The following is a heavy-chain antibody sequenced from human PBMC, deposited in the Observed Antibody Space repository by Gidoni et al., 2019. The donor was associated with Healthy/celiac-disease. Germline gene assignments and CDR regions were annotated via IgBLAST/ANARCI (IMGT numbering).Heavy chain of an antibody. CDR2: IYPGDSDT. Sequence: EVQLVQSGAEVKKPGESRKLSCKGSGYSFTSYWNGWVRQMPGKGLGWMGIIYPGDSDTRYSPSFQGQVTISADKSISTAYLQWSSLKASDTAMYYCARQVGYSSSVDAFDIWGQGTMVTVSS. D-gene: IGHD6-13*01. CDR1: GYSFTSYW. J-gene: IGHJ3*02. V-gene: IGHV5-51*01. CDR3: ARQVGYSSSVDAFDI.